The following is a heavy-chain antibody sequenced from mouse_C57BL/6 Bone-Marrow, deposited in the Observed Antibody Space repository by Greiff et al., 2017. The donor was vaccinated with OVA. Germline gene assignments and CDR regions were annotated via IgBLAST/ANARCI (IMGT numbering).Heavy chain of an antibody. D-gene: IGHD3-3*01. J-gene: IGHJ3*01. V-gene: IGHV1-59*01. CDR1: GYTFTSYW. CDR3: ARWGLASLFAY. CDR2: IDPSDSYT. Sequence: QVQLQQSGAELVRPGTSVKLSCKASGYTFTSYWMHWVKQRPGQGLEWIGVIDPSDSYTNYNQKFKGKATLTVDTSSSTAYMQLSSLTSEDSAVYYCARWGLASLFAYWGQGTLVTVSA.